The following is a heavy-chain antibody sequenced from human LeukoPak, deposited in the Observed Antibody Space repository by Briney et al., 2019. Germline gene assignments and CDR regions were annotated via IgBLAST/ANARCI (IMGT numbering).Heavy chain of an antibody. D-gene: IGHD2-21*02. Sequence: PSETLSLTCADYGGSFSGYYWSWIRQPPGKGLEWIGEINHSGSTNYNPSLKSRVTISVDTSKNQFSLKLSSVTAADTAVYYCARGPPYCGGDCYSLIYFDYWGQGTLVTVSS. CDR3: ARGPPYCGGDCYSLIYFDY. J-gene: IGHJ4*02. V-gene: IGHV4-34*01. CDR2: INHSGST. CDR1: GGSFSGYY.